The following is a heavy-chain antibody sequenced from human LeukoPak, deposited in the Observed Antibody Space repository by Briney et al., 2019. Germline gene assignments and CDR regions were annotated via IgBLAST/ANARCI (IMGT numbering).Heavy chain of an antibody. D-gene: IGHD1-26*01. CDR3: AKVRAPLSGNSYYFDY. V-gene: IGHV3-48*04. Sequence: GGSLRLSCAASGFAISSYNMNWVRQAPGKGLEWVSYISSSISDTIYYADSVKGRFTISRDNAKNSLYLQMNSLRPEDTALYYCAKVRAPLSGNSYYFDYWGQGTLVTVSS. CDR1: GFAISSYN. CDR2: ISSSISDTI. J-gene: IGHJ4*02.